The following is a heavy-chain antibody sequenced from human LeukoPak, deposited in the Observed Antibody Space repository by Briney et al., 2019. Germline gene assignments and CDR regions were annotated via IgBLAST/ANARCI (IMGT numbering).Heavy chain of an antibody. J-gene: IGHJ5*02. CDR2: IYYSGST. CDR3: ARAPLDDSRSWFDP. D-gene: IGHD3-22*01. CDR1: GGSISSYY. Sequence: PSETLSLTCTVSGGSISSYYWSWIRQPPGKGLEWIGYIYYSGSTNYNPSLKSRVTISVDTSKNQFSLKLSSVTAADTAVYYCARAPLDDSRSWFDPWGQGTLVTVSS. V-gene: IGHV4-59*01.